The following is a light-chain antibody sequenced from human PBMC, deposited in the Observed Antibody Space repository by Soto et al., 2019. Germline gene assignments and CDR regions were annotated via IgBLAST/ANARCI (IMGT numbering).Light chain of an antibody. Sequence: DIQMTQSPSSLSASVGDRVTIICRASQSVSTRLAWYQQKPGKAPKVLIYDASSWAGGVPSRFTGSGSGTDFTLTISSLQPEDFATYYCQQSYSTPCFGGGTKVDIK. CDR3: QQSYSTPC. CDR1: QSVSTR. CDR2: DAS. J-gene: IGKJ4*01. V-gene: IGKV1-5*02.